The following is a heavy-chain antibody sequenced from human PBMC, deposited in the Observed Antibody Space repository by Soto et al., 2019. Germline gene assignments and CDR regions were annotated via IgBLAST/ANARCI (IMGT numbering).Heavy chain of an antibody. V-gene: IGHV3-64D*06. CDR1: GFTFRSYA. CDR3: VKGNWAYSYNDGFDP. Sequence: GGSLSLSCSASGFTFRSYAIHWVRQAPGKGLEYVSALSGDGRSTYYADSVKGRFTVFRDNSKNTLFLQMSSLRVEDTAVYYCVKGNWAYSYNDGFDPWGQGTLVTVSS. CDR2: LSGDGRST. J-gene: IGHJ5*02. D-gene: IGHD5-18*01.